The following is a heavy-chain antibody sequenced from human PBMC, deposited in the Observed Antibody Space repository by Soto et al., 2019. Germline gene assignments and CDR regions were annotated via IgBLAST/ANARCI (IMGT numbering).Heavy chain of an antibody. CDR2: IYYSGST. V-gene: IGHV4-59*01. J-gene: IGHJ6*03. Sequence: SETLSLTCTVSGGSISSYYWSWIRQPPGKGLEWIGYIYYSGSTNYNPSLKSRVTISVDTSKNQFSLKLSSVTAADTAVYYCARDRGDYSSSMDVWGKGTTVTVSS. CDR3: ARDRGDYSSSMDV. D-gene: IGHD3-10*01. CDR1: GGSISSYY.